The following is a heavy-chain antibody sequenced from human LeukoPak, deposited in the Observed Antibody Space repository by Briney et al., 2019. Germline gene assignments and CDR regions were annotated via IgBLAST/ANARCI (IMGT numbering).Heavy chain of an antibody. J-gene: IGHJ3*02. D-gene: IGHD3-10*01. Sequence: ASVKVSCKASGYTFNHFYMHWVRQAPGQGLEWMGRINPSGGSTSYAQKFQGRITMTRDTSTSTVYMDLSSLRSEDTAVYYCAREKGWFGVLGKNDAFDIWGQGTMVTVSS. V-gene: IGHV1-46*02. CDR2: INPSGGST. CDR1: GYTFNHFY. CDR3: AREKGWFGVLGKNDAFDI.